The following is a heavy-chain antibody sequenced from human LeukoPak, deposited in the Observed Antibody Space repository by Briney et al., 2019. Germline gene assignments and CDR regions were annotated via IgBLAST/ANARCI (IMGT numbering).Heavy chain of an antibody. V-gene: IGHV3-48*01. Sequence: PGGSLRLSCAASGFTFSTYSMNWVRQVPGMGLEWVSYISSSSSTIFYADSVKGRFTISRDNAKNSLYLQMNSLRAEDTAVYYCARGEMATKGDAFDIWGQGTMVTVSS. J-gene: IGHJ3*02. CDR1: GFTFSTYS. D-gene: IGHD5-24*01. CDR3: ARGEMATKGDAFDI. CDR2: ISSSSSTI.